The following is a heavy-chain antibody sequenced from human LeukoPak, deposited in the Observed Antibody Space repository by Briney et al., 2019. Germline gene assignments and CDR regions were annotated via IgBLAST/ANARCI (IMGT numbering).Heavy chain of an antibody. CDR2: INPDSGVT. CDR3: ARAMVEYHYGMDV. Sequence: ASVKVSCKASGYTFTDFGISWVRQAPGQGLEWMGWINPDSGVTNHAQKFEGRVTMTRDTSISTVYMELSRLRSDDTAVYYCARAMVEYHYGMDVWGQGTTVTVSS. CDR1: GYTFTDFG. D-gene: IGHD3-10*01. V-gene: IGHV1-2*02. J-gene: IGHJ6*02.